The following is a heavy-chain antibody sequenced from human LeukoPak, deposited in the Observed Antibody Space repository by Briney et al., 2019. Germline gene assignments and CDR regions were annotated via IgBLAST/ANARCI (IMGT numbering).Heavy chain of an antibody. J-gene: IGHJ3*02. V-gene: IGHV1-24*01. CDR1: GYTLTELS. D-gene: IGHD3-10*01. CDR2: FDPEDGET. Sequence: ASVKVSCKVSGYTLTELSMHWVRQAPGKGLEWMGGFDPEDGETIYAQKFQGRVTMTEDTSTDTAYMELSSLRSEDTAVYYCATVWFGIGSFDIWGRGTMVTVSS. CDR3: ATVWFGIGSFDI.